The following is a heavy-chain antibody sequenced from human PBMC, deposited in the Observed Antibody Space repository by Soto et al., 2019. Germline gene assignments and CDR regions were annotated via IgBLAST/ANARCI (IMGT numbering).Heavy chain of an antibody. D-gene: IGHD3-10*01. J-gene: IGHJ4*02. Sequence: PGGSLRLSCAASGFTFSDYNMNWVRQTPGKGLEWISYITSDSSTRHYADFVKGRFTISRDNAKSSLYLQMNSLRDEDTAVYFCARDPDGIIDFDYWGQGTQVTVSS. CDR1: GFTFSDYN. V-gene: IGHV3-48*02. CDR3: ARDPDGIIDFDY. CDR2: ITSDSSTR.